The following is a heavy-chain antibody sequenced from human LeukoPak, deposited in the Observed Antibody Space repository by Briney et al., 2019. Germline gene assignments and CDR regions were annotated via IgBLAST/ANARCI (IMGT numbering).Heavy chain of an antibody. J-gene: IGHJ4*02. CDR3: ARHHRSGYYEVDY. Sequence: PSETLSLTCTVSGGSISSSDYYWGWIRQPPGMRLEWNGTIYYSGSTSYNPSLKGPVTMSVDTSKNQFSLKLSSVTAADTAVYYCARHHRSGYYEVDYWGQGTLVTVSS. V-gene: IGHV4-39*01. CDR2: IYYSGST. CDR1: GGSISSSDYY. D-gene: IGHD6-19*01.